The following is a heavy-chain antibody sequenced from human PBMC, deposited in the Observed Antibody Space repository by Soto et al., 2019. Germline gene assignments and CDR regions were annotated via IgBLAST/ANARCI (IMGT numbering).Heavy chain of an antibody. V-gene: IGHV3-23*01. D-gene: IGHD1-26*01. CDR2: ISGSGGST. CDR3: GSGCSWRYHPCGMDV. CDR1: GFTFSSYA. Sequence: GGSLRLSCAASGFTFSSYAMSWVRQAPGKGLEWVSAISGSGGSTYYTDSVKGRFTISRDNSKNTLYLQMNSLRAEDTAVYYCGSGCSWRYHPCGMDVRGPGPTVTRSS. J-gene: IGHJ6*02.